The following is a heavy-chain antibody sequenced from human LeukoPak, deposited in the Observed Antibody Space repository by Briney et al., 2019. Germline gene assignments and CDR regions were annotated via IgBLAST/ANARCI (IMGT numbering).Heavy chain of an antibody. Sequence: SETLSLACTVSGGSISSSSYYWAWIRQAPGKGLEWIGNIYHTGSTYYNPSLKSRVTISVDTSKNQFSLKLSSVTAADTAVYYCARSQNYYDSSGYYYGAFDIWGQGTMVTVSS. D-gene: IGHD3-22*01. CDR2: IYHTGST. CDR1: GGSISSSSYY. CDR3: ARSQNYYDSSGYYYGAFDI. V-gene: IGHV4-39*01. J-gene: IGHJ3*02.